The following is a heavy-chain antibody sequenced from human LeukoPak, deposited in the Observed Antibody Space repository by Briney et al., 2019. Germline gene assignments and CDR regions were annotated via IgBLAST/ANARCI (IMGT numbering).Heavy chain of an antibody. D-gene: IGHD4-23*01. CDR2: LPPDELDI. CDR1: GFTFTNYW. Sequence: HSGGSLRLSCTASGFTFTNYWMHWVRQAPGMGLVWVSRLPPDELDIIYADSVKGRFTVSRDNAKNTLYLQMNSLRVEDTAVYYCARGRPHGNDYWGQGTLVTVSS. CDR3: ARGRPHGNDY. J-gene: IGHJ4*02. V-gene: IGHV3-74*01.